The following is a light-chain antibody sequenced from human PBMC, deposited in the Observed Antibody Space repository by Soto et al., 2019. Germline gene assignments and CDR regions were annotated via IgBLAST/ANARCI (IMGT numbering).Light chain of an antibody. CDR1: QSVNSN. V-gene: IGKV3-15*01. CDR2: GAS. CDR3: KQYNSWSLIT. Sequence: EIVMTQSPATLSVSPGESATLSCRASQSVNSNLAWYQHIPGQAPRLLIYGASTRATGIPARFSGSGSGTDCTLTISSLQSDDFAVYYCKQYNSWSLITVGQGTRLEIK. J-gene: IGKJ5*01.